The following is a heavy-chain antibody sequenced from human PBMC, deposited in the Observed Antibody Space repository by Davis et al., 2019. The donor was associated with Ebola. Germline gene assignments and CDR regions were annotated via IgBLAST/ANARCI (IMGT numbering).Heavy chain of an antibody. D-gene: IGHD5-18*01. CDR1: GGSISGYY. Sequence: SETLSLTCTVSGGSISGYYWSWIRQPPGKGLEWIGEINHSGSTNYNPSLKSRVTISVDTSKNQFSLKLSSVTAADTAVYYCARLASDTAIDYWGQGTLVTVSS. V-gene: IGHV4-34*01. CDR3: ARLASDTAIDY. CDR2: INHSGST. J-gene: IGHJ4*02.